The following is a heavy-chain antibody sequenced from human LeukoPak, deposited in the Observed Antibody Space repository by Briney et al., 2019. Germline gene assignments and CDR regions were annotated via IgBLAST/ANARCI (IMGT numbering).Heavy chain of an antibody. J-gene: IGHJ3*02. Sequence: SETLSPTCTVPDASISSYYWSWIRQPPGKGLEWIGDIYTSGSTNYTPSLKSRVTMSVDTSKNQFSLKLSSVTAADTAVYYCARGVDTAMDNDAFDIWGQGTMVTVSS. D-gene: IGHD5-18*01. CDR1: DASISSYY. V-gene: IGHV4-4*07. CDR3: ARGVDTAMDNDAFDI. CDR2: IYTSGST.